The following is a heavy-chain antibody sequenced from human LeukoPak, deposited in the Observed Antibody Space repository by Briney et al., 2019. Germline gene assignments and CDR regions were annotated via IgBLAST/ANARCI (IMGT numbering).Heavy chain of an antibody. J-gene: IGHJ6*04. Sequence: SQTLSLTCTVPGGSISGGSYYWSWIRQPAGKGLEWIGRFYTSGSTDYNPSLKSRVTISVDTSKNQFSLKLSSVTAADTAVYYCARAISYGSSWYLVGWGKGTTVTVSS. CDR2: FYTSGST. D-gene: IGHD6-13*01. CDR1: GGSISGGSYY. CDR3: ARAISYGSSWYLVG. V-gene: IGHV4-61*02.